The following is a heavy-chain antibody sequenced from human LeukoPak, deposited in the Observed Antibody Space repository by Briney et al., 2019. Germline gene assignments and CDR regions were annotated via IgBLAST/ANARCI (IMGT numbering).Heavy chain of an antibody. CDR1: GGSFSGYY. CDR2: INHSGST. V-gene: IGHV4-34*01. J-gene: IGHJ3*02. Sequence: PSETLSLTCAVYGGSFSGYYWSWIRQPPGKGLEWIGEINHSGSTNYNPSLKSRVTISVDTSKNQFSLKLSSVTAADTAVYYCARAWNYGDHDAFDIWGQGTMVTVSS. D-gene: IGHD4-17*01. CDR3: ARAWNYGDHDAFDI.